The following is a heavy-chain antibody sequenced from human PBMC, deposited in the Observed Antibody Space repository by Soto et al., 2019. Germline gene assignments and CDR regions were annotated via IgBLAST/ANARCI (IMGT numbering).Heavy chain of an antibody. D-gene: IGHD3-10*01. CDR3: AKDHVLLWFGELLCDLDY. CDR2: ISGSGGST. J-gene: IGHJ4*02. Sequence: EVQLLESGGGLVQPGGSLRLSCAASGFTFSSYAMSWVRQAPGKGLEWVSAISGSGGSTYYADSVKGRFTISRDNSKNTLYLQMNSLRAEDTAVYYCAKDHVLLWFGELLCDLDYWGQGTLVTVSS. CDR1: GFTFSSYA. V-gene: IGHV3-23*01.